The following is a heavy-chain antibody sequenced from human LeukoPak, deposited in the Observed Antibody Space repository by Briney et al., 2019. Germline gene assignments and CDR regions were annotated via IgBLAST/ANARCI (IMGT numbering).Heavy chain of an antibody. J-gene: IGHJ6*03. D-gene: IGHD2-2*01. Sequence: GASVKVSCKASGGTFSSYAISWVRQAPGQGLEWMGGIIPIFGTANYAQKFQGRVTITTDESTSTAYMELSSLRSEDTAVYYCARDPGVVPAQRRYYYYMAVWGKRTTVTVSS. CDR3: ARDPGVVPAQRRYYYYMAV. CDR2: IIPIFGTA. V-gene: IGHV1-69*05. CDR1: GGTFSSYA.